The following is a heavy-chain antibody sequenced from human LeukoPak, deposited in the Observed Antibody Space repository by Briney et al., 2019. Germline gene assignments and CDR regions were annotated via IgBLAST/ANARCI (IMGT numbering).Heavy chain of an antibody. CDR2: ISGSGGST. Sequence: GGSLRLSCAVSGFTFSSYAMSWVRQAPGKGLEWVSAISGSGGSTYYADSVKGRFTISRDNSKNTLYLQTNSLRAEDTAVYYCAKDRLGYGYNSPLDNWGQGTLVTVSS. D-gene: IGHD5-18*01. J-gene: IGHJ4*02. V-gene: IGHV3-23*01. CDR3: AKDRLGYGYNSPLDN. CDR1: GFTFSSYA.